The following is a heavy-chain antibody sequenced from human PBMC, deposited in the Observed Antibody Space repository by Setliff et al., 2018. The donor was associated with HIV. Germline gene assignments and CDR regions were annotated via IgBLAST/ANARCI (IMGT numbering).Heavy chain of an antibody. CDR2: INANSDGT. D-gene: IGHD3-22*01. J-gene: IGHJ4*02. CDR3: ATGRDSSGYYFLADY. V-gene: IGHV1-2*02. Sequence: ASVKVSCKPSGYTFTGYHMNWVRQAPGQGLEWMGWINANSDGTIYAQKFQARVTMTRDTSSSTAYMELSRLRSDDTAVYYCATGRDSSGYYFLADYWGRGTLVTVSS. CDR1: GYTFTGYH.